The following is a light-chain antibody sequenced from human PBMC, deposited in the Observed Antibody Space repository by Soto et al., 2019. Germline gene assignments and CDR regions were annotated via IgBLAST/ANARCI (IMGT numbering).Light chain of an antibody. CDR1: QSISSDY. V-gene: IGKV3D-20*02. CDR3: QEGTYWPA. CDR2: GAS. Sequence: EVVLTQSPGTLSLSPVERATLTCRASQSISSDYLSWYQQKSGQSPRLVLYGASSRATGIPDRFSGRGSGTEFTLTISSLEPEDFAVYYCQEGTYWPASGGVTKVDI. J-gene: IGKJ4*01.